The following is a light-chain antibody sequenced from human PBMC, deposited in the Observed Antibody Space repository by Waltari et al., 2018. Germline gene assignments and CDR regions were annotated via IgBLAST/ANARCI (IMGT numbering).Light chain of an antibody. CDR3: QQTYTTPGWT. CDR2: AAS. J-gene: IGKJ1*01. Sequence: DIQMTQSPSSLSASVGDRVSITCRASQTISTYLSWYQQKPGKAPKRLIYAASSLQSGVPSTFSGSGSGTDFTLTISSLQPDDVATYYCQQTYTTPGWTFGQGTRLEIK. V-gene: IGKV1-39*01. CDR1: QTISTY.